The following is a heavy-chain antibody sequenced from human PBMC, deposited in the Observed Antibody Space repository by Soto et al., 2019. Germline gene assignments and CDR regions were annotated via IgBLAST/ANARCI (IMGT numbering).Heavy chain of an antibody. Sequence: PSETLSLTCTVSGGSISSYYWSWIQQPPGKGLEWIGYIYYSGSTNYNPSLKSRVTISVDTSKNQFSLKLSSVTAADTAVYYCARSYTDCGGDCYYYYFDYWGQGTLVTVS. CDR2: IYYSGST. D-gene: IGHD2-21*02. V-gene: IGHV4-59*01. CDR1: GGSISSYY. J-gene: IGHJ4*02. CDR3: ARSYTDCGGDCYYYYFDY.